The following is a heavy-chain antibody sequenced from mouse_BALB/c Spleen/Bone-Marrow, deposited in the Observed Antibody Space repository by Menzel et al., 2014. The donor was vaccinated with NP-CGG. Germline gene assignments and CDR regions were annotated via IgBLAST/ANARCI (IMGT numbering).Heavy chain of an antibody. CDR3: ARGGISIDY. CDR1: GYAFSIYW. Sequence: VQRVESGAELVRPGSSVKISCKASGYAFSIYWMNWVKQRPGQGLEWIGQIYPGDDDTDYNGKFKGKATLTADRSSSTAYMQLNSLTSEDSAVYFCARGGISIDYWGQGPSLTVSS. CDR2: IYPGDDDT. V-gene: IGHV1-80*01. J-gene: IGHJ2*02.